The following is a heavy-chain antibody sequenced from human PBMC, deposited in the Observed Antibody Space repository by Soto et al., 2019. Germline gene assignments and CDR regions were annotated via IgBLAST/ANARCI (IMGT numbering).Heavy chain of an antibody. D-gene: IGHD2-21*01. Sequence: QVQLVESGGGLVKPGGSLRLSCAASAFSFSDYYMSWIRQAPGKGLEWVSYISGSSDYINYGDSVKGRFTSSSDNAKNTLSQQMNSRRAEDTAVYYCARGHTAMMNPSAMAVWGQGTTVTVSS. J-gene: IGHJ6*02. CDR1: AFSFSDYY. V-gene: IGHV3-11*06. CDR2: ISGSSDYI. CDR3: ARGHTAMMNPSAMAV.